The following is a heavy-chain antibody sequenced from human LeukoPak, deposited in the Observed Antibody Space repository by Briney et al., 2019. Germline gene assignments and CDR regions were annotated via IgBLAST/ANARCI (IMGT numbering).Heavy chain of an antibody. J-gene: IGHJ5*02. V-gene: IGHV3-66*01. Sequence: GGSLRLSCAASGFTVSSNYMSWVRQPPGKGLEWVSVIYSGGSTYYADSVKGRFTISRDNSKNTLYLQMNSLRAEDTAVYYCARFLYCSGGSCHERWFDPWGQGTLVTVSS. CDR3: ARFLYCSGGSCHERWFDP. CDR1: GFTVSSNY. D-gene: IGHD2-15*01. CDR2: IYSGGST.